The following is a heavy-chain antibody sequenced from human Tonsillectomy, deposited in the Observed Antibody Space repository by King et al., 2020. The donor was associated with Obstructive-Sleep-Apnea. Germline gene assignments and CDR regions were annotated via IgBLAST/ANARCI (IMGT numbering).Heavy chain of an antibody. D-gene: IGHD2-21*01. CDR1: GGSISSSSYY. CDR2: IYYSGST. V-gene: IGHV4-39*07. Sequence: QLQESGPGLVKPSETLSLTCTVSGGSISSSSYYWGWIRQPPGKGLEWIGSIYYSGSTYYNPSPKSRVTISVDTSKNQFSLKLSSVTAPDTAVYYCAGVFREGISEGWFDPLGQGTLVTVSS. CDR3: AGVFREGISEGWFDP. J-gene: IGHJ5*02.